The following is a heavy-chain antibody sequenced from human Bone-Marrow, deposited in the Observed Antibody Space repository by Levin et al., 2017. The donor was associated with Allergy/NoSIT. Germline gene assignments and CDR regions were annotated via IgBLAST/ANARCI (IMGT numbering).Heavy chain of an antibody. J-gene: IGHJ5*02. V-gene: IGHV4-38-2*02. CDR1: GYSISSGYY. CDR3: ARDLAYCGGDCYHTVNWFDP. Sequence: PSETLSLTCAVSGYSISSGYYWGWIRQPPGKGLEWIGSIYHSGSTYYNPSLKSRVTISVDTSKNQFSLKLSSVTAADTAVYYCARDLAYCGGDCYHTVNWFDPWGQGTLVTVSS. D-gene: IGHD2-21*02. CDR2: IYHSGST.